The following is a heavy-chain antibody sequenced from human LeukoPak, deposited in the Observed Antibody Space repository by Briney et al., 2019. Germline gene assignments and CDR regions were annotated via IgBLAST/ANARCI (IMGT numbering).Heavy chain of an antibody. CDR2: ISDIGSI. D-gene: IGHD2-8*02. CDR1: GGSISSYY. V-gene: IGHV4-59*08. CDR3: AGHHPRNTVDF. Sequence: TSETLSLTCTVSGGSISSYYWSWIRQPPGKGLEWIAYISDIGSINYNPSLKSRVTISQDTSKNQFSLKLSSVTAADTAVYYCAGHHPRNTVDFWGQGTLVTVSS. J-gene: IGHJ4*02.